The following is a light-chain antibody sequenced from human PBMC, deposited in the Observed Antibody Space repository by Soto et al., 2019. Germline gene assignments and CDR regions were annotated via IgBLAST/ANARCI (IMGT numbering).Light chain of an antibody. V-gene: IGKV1-39*01. CDR2: AAS. J-gene: IGKJ1*01. CDR3: QQSYSTPWT. Sequence: DIQMTQSPSSLSASVGDRVTITCRASQSISIYLNWYQQKPGKAPKLLISAASSLQSGVPSRFSGSGSGTDFTLTISSLQPEDFATFYCQQSYSTPWTFGQGTKVDIK. CDR1: QSISIY.